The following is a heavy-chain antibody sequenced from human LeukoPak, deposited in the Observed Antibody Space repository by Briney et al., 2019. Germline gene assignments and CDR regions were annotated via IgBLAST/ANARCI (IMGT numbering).Heavy chain of an antibody. CDR2: ISAYNGNT. D-gene: IGHD3-22*01. CDR3: ARDYYDSSGYYPTDAFDI. V-gene: IGHV1-18*01. J-gene: IGHJ3*02. Sequence: ASVKVSCKASGYTFTSYGISWVRQAPGQGLEWMGWISAYNGNTNYAQKLQGRVTMTTDTSTSTAYMELRSLRPDDTAVYYCARDYYDSSGYYPTDAFDIWGQGTMVTVSS. CDR1: GYTFTSYG.